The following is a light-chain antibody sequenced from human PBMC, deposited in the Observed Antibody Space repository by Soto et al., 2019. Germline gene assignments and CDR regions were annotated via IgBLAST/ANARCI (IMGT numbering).Light chain of an antibody. V-gene: IGKV1-5*03. CDR2: KAS. Sequence: DIQMTQSPSTLSASVGDRVTITCRASQSMSSWLAWYQQKQGKAPKLLIYKASSLESGVPSRFSGSGSGTEFTLTISSLQPDDFATYYCQQYNSYSWTFGQGTKVEIK. CDR1: QSMSSW. CDR3: QQYNSYSWT. J-gene: IGKJ1*01.